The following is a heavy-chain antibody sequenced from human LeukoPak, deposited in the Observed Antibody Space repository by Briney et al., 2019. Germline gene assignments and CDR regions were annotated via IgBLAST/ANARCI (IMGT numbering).Heavy chain of an antibody. D-gene: IGHD6-6*01. Sequence: GGSLRLSCAASGFTFNMHAMHWVRQAPGKGLEWVAVISNDGSEEYYADSVRDRFPVSRDNFKNTVYPQMNSLRPEDTAVCYCAKARHCTTATCASAAFDAWGQGTMVTVSS. V-gene: IGHV3-30-3*01. CDR3: AKARHCTTATCASAAFDA. CDR1: GFTFNMHA. CDR2: ISNDGSEE. J-gene: IGHJ3*01.